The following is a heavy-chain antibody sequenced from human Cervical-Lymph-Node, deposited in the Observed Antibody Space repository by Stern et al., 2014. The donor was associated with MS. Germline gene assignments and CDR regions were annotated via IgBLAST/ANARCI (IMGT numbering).Heavy chain of an antibody. J-gene: IGHJ4*02. D-gene: IGHD6-19*01. CDR2: ISQDGYAK. Sequence: EVQLVESGGGLVQPGGSLRLSCVASGFRFGTSWMSWVRQPPGRGLEWVANISQDGYAKFYVDSVKGRFTISRDNARNSLYLQMNSLTVADTAVYYCARDRSAFLDYWGQGTHVAVSS. V-gene: IGHV3-7*01. CDR3: ARDRSAFLDY. CDR1: GFRFGTSW.